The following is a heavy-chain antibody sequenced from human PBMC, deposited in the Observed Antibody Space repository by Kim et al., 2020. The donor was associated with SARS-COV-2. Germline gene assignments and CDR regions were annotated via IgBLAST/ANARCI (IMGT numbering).Heavy chain of an antibody. V-gene: IGHV3-53*01. CDR3: ASPPANYYYYYMDV. CDR1: GFTVSSNY. CDR2: IYSGGST. J-gene: IGHJ6*03. Sequence: GGSLRLSCAASGFTVSSNYMSWVRQAPGKGLEWVSVIYSGGSTYYADSVKGRFTISRDNSKNTLYLQMNSLRAEDTAVYYCASPPANYYYYYMDVWGKGATVTVSS.